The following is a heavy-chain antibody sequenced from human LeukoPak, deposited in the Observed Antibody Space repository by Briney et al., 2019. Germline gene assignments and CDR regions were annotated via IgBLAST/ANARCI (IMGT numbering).Heavy chain of an antibody. D-gene: IGHD6-19*01. V-gene: IGHV4-39*01. CDR1: GGSISSSHHY. CDR2: IYSSGST. J-gene: IGHJ4*02. CDR3: ARVYSSGWYVDY. Sequence: PSETLSLSCVVSGGSISSSHHYWGWIRQPPGKGLEWIGTIYSSGSTYYNPSLRTRVTLSVDKSKNQFSLNLSSVTATDTAVYYCARVYSSGWYVDYWGQGTLVTVSS.